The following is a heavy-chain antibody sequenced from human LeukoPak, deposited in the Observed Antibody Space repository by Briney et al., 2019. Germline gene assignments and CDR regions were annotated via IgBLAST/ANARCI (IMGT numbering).Heavy chain of an antibody. CDR3: ARSISYWFDP. J-gene: IGHJ5*02. CDR1: GYSFTSYW. CDR2: IYPGDSDT. Sequence: GESLKISCKGSGYSFTSYWIGWVRQMPGKGLEWMGSIYPGDSDTRYSPSFQVQGTISADKSISTAYLQWSSLKASDTAMYYCARSISYWFDPWGQGTLVTVSS. V-gene: IGHV5-51*01.